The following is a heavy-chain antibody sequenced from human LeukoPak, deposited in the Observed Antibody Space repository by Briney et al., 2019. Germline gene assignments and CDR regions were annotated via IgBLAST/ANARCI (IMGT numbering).Heavy chain of an antibody. CDR3: AKDVQVSPYSSGWYDDAFDI. CDR2: ISGSGGST. CDR1: GFTFSSYA. J-gene: IGHJ3*02. D-gene: IGHD6-19*01. V-gene: IGHV3-23*01. Sequence: PGGSLRLSCAASGFTFSSYAMSWVRQAPGKGLEWVSAISGSGGSTYYADSVKGRFTISRDSSKNTLYLQMNSLRAEDTAVYYCAKDVQVSPYSSGWYDDAFDIWGQGTMVTVSS.